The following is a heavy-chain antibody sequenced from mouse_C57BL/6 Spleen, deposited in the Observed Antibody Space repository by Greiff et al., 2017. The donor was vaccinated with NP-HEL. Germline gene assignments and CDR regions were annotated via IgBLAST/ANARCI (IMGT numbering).Heavy chain of an antibody. CDR1: GYTFTTYP. CDR2: FHPYNDDT. CDR3: AREIYDGYAFAD. D-gene: IGHD2-3*01. V-gene: IGHV1-47*01. J-gene: IGHJ3*01. Sequence: QVQLQQSGAELVKPGASVKMSCKASGYTFTTYPIEWLKQNHGQSLEWIGNFHPYNDDTKYNEKFTGKATLTVEKSSSTVYLELSRLTSDASAVYCGAREIYDGYAFADWGQGTLVTVS.